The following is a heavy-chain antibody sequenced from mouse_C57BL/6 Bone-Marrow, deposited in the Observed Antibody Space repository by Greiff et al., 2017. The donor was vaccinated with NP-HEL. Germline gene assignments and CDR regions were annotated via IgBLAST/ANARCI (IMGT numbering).Heavy chain of an antibody. J-gene: IGHJ3*01. Sequence: EVKLEESGPGLVKPSQSLSLTCSVTGYSITSGYYWNWIRQFPGNKLEWMGYISYDGSNNYNPSLKNRISITRDTSKNQFFLKLNSVTTEDTATYYCARGGDSSGPRRFAYWGQGTLVTVSA. CDR1: GYSITSGYY. CDR3: ARGGDSSGPRRFAY. D-gene: IGHD3-2*02. CDR2: ISYDGSN. V-gene: IGHV3-6*01.